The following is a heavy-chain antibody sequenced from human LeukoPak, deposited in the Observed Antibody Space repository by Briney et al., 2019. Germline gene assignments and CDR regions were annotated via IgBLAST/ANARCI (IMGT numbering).Heavy chain of an antibody. J-gene: IGHJ4*02. CDR1: GYTFTSYA. CDR2: INAGNGNT. D-gene: IGHD6-6*01. CDR3: ARDEYSSHPFDY. Sequence: ASVKVSCKASGYTFTSYAMHWVRQAPGQRLEWMGWINAGNGNTKYSQKFQGRVTMTTDTSTSTAYMELRSLRSDDTAVYYCARDEYSSHPFDYWGQGTLVTVSS. V-gene: IGHV1-3*01.